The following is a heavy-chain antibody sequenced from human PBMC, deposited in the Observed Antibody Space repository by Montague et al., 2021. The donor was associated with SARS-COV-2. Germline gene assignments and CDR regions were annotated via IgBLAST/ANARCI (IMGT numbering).Heavy chain of an antibody. Sequence: SETLSLTCTVSGGSISSYYWSWIRQPPGKGLEWIGYIYYSGSTNYNPSLKSRVTISVDTSKNQFSLKLSSVTAADTAVYYCARHEPELAPGLSGYDGFDYWGQGTLVTVSS. CDR2: IYYSGST. D-gene: IGHD5-12*01. CDR1: GGSISSYY. J-gene: IGHJ4*02. V-gene: IGHV4-59*08. CDR3: ARHEPELAPGLSGYDGFDY.